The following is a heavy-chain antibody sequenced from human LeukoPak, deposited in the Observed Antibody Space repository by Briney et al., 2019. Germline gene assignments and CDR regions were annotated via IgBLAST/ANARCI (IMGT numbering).Heavy chain of an antibody. D-gene: IGHD3-22*01. Sequence: PGGSLRLSCAASVFTFSSYGMHWVRQAPGKGLEWVAFIRYDGSNKYYADSVKGRFTISRDNSKNTLYLQMNSLRAEDTAVYYCAKISEYYYDSSGYSWYFQHWGQGTLVTVSS. J-gene: IGHJ1*01. V-gene: IGHV3-30*02. CDR1: VFTFSSYG. CDR2: IRYDGSNK. CDR3: AKISEYYYDSSGYSWYFQH.